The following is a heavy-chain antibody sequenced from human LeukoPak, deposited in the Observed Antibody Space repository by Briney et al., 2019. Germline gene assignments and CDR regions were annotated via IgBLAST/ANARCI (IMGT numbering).Heavy chain of an antibody. Sequence: PGRSLRLSCAASGFTFSSFGMHWVRQAPGKGLEWVAVIWYDGTNKYYADSVKGRFTISRDNSKNTLFLQMNSLRPDDTAVYYCAKRGHYSLDWYHYFDYWGQGTLVTVSS. CDR2: IWYDGTNK. V-gene: IGHV3-33*06. CDR1: GFTFSSFG. D-gene: IGHD3-9*01. CDR3: AKRGHYSLDWYHYFDY. J-gene: IGHJ4*02.